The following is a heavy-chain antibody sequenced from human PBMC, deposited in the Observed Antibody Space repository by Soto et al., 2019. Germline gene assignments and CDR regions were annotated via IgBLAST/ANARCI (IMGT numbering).Heavy chain of an antibody. CDR3: ARLRLLRSYFDY. CDR2: IYYSGST. D-gene: IGHD2-15*01. CDR1: GGSISSSSYY. Sequence: PSETLSLTCTVSGGSISSSSYYWGWIRQPPGKGLEWIGSIYYSGSTYYNPSLKSRVTISVDTSKNQFSLKLSSVTAADTAVYYCARLRLLRSYFDYWGQGTLVTV. V-gene: IGHV4-39*01. J-gene: IGHJ4*02.